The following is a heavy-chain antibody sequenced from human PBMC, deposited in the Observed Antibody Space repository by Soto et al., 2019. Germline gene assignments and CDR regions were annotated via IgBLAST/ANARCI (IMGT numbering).Heavy chain of an antibody. V-gene: IGHV3-48*02. CDR2: ISSTGSTI. CDR1: RFTFSTYN. D-gene: IGHD1-7*01. Sequence: XVSLQLSCAASRFTFSTYNMNWVRQAPGKGLEWVSYISSTGSTIHYADSVEGRFTISRDNAKNSLYLQMNSLRDEDTAVYYCARDYNWNSNFDYWGQGTLVTVSS. J-gene: IGHJ4*02. CDR3: ARDYNWNSNFDY.